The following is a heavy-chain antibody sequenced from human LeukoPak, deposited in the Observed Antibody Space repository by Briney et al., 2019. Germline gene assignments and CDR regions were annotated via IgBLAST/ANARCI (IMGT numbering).Heavy chain of an antibody. CDR1: GFTFSDYW. Sequence: PGGSLRLSRAASGFTFSDYWMNWVRQAPGKGLEWLANINKDGSKKDYVDSVKGRFTISRDNAKNSLSLQMDSLRVEDTAVYHCVRDAPGREGPHYWAQGILVTVSS. CDR3: VRDAPGREGPHY. D-gene: IGHD1-26*01. CDR2: INKDGSKK. J-gene: IGHJ4*02. V-gene: IGHV3-7*01.